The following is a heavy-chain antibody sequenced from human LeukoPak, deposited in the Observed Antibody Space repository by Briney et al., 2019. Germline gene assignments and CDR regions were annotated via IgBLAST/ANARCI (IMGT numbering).Heavy chain of an antibody. J-gene: IGHJ6*03. CDR1: GFTFSSYG. V-gene: IGHV3-30*02. CDR2: IRYDGSNK. Sequence: GGSLRLSCAASGFTFSSYGMHWVRQAPGKGLEWVAFIRYDGSNKYYADSVKGRFTISRDNSKNTLYLQMNSLRAEDTAVYYCAKDFCSSTSCYSYYYYMDVWGKGTTVTVSS. CDR3: AKDFCSSTSCYSYYYYMDV. D-gene: IGHD2-2*01.